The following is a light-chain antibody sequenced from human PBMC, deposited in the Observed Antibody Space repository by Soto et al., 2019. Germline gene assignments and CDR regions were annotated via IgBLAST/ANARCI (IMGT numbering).Light chain of an antibody. CDR3: LQSYITPYT. CDR2: AAS. V-gene: IGKV1-39*01. CDR1: QSISSY. Sequence: DIPMTQSPSSLSASVGDRVTITCRASQSISSYLNWYQQKPGKAPKLLIFAASSLQSGVPSRFSVSGSGTDFTLTVSSLQREDFATYFCLQSYITPYTFGQGTKLEFK. J-gene: IGKJ2*01.